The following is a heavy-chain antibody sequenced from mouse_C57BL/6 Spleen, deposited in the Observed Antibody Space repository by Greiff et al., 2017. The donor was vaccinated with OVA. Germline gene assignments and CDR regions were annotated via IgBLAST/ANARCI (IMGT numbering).Heavy chain of an antibody. Sequence: QVQLQQPGAELVKPGASVKMSCKASGYTFTSYWITWVKQRPGQGLEWIGDIYPGSGSSNYNEKFKRKATLTVHTSSRTASLQLSTLQSQYSAVYYCAIGDSNYFAWFAYWGQGTLVTVAA. CDR1: GYTFTSYW. D-gene: IGHD2-5*01. J-gene: IGHJ3*01. CDR2: IYPGSGSS. CDR3: AIGDSNYFAWFAY. V-gene: IGHV1-55*01.